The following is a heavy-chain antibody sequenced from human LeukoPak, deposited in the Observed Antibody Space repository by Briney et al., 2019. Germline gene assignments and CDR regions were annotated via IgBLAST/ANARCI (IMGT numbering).Heavy chain of an antibody. CDR1: GDSISSGAHY. J-gene: IGHJ4*02. CDR3: ARRGLGGSARDDFDY. D-gene: IGHD3-10*01. Sequence: PSQTLSLTCTVSGDSISSGAHYWNWIRQHPGKGLEWIGYIYYSGSTFYNPSLRSRVTISVDTSKNQFSLKLTSVTAADTAVYYCARRGLGGSARDDFDYWGQGTLVTVSS. CDR2: IYYSGST. V-gene: IGHV4-31*03.